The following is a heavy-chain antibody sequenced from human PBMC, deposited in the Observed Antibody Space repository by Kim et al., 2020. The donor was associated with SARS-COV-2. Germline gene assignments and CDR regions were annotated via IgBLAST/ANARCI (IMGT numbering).Heavy chain of an antibody. CDR3: ARWGSGSYQSYYFDY. Sequence: SETLSLTCTVSGGSISSYYWSWIRQPPGKGLEWIGYIYYSGSTNYNPSLKSRVTISVDTSKNQFSLKLSSVTAADTAVYYCARWGSGSYQSYYFDYWGQGTLVTVSS. D-gene: IGHD3-10*01. J-gene: IGHJ4*02. V-gene: IGHV4-59*13. CDR2: IYYSGST. CDR1: GGSISSYY.